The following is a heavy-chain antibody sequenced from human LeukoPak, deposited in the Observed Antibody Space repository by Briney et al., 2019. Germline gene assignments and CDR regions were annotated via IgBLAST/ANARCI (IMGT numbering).Heavy chain of an antibody. V-gene: IGHV3-33*01. CDR3: ARSYYYDSSHTADY. CDR2: IWYDGSNK. Sequence: PGGSLRLSCAASGFTFSNYGMHWVRQAPGKGLEWVSYIWYDGSNKYYTDSVKGRFTISRDNSENTLYLQMNSLRVEDTAVYYCARSYYYDSSHTADYWGQGTLVTVSS. J-gene: IGHJ4*02. CDR1: GFTFSNYG. D-gene: IGHD3-22*01.